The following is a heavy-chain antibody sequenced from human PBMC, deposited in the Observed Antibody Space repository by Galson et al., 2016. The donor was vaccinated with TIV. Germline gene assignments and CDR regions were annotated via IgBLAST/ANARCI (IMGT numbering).Heavy chain of an antibody. CDR3: ASDHEGDSWSGSYRVGYYNFMDV. D-gene: IGHD3-3*01. V-gene: IGHV1-69*02. CDR1: GGIFFSNT. Sequence: SVKVSCKASGGIFFSNTISWVRQAPGQGLEWMGRIIPILGIANYAQKFQGRLSIIADKSTSTAYMEMSSLRSEDTAVYYCASDHEGDSWSGSYRVGYYNFMDVWGKGTTVTVSS. J-gene: IGHJ6*03. CDR2: IIPILGIA.